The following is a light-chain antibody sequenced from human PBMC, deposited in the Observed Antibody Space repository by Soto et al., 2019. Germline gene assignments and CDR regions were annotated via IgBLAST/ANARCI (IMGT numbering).Light chain of an antibody. CDR2: EVT. Sequence: QSALTQPDSVSGSPGQSITISCSGTSSDVGFYNYVSWFQQYPGKAPKLMIFEVTNRPSGVSDRFSGSKSDNTASLTISGLQADDEADYFCTSYTTSSTWVFGGGTKLTVL. V-gene: IGLV2-14*01. CDR1: SSDVGFYNY. J-gene: IGLJ3*02. CDR3: TSYTTSSTWV.